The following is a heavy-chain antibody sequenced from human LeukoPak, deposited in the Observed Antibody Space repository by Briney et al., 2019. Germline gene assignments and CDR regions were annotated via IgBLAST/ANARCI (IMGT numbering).Heavy chain of an antibody. J-gene: IGHJ3*02. CDR1: GGSISSSSYY. CDR2: IYYSGST. D-gene: IGHD2-2*01. CDR3: AREGLGYCSSTSCHDAFDI. Sequence: SETLSLICTVSGGSISSSSYYWGWIRQPPGKGLEWIGSIYYSGSTYYNPSLKSRVTISVDRSKNQFSLKLSSVTAADTAVYYCAREGLGYCSSTSCHDAFDIWGQGAMVTVSS. V-gene: IGHV4-39*07.